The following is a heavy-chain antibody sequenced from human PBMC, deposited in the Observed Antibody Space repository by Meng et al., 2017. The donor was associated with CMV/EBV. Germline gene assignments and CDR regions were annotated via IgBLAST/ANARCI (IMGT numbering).Heavy chain of an antibody. V-gene: IGHV3-23*01. J-gene: IGHJ6*02. CDR3: TTGVVYYYYYGMDV. Sequence: GESLKISCGISGFTFSSYAMSWVRQAPGKGLEWVSAISGSGGSTNYADSVKGRFTISRDNSKNTLYLQMNSLKTEDTAVYYCTTGVVYYYYYGMDVWGQGTTVTVSS. CDR1: GFTFSSYA. D-gene: IGHD3-10*01. CDR2: ISGSGGST.